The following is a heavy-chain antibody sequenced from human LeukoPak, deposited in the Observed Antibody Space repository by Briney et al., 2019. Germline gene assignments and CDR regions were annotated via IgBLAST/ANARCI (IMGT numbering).Heavy chain of an antibody. CDR2: ISYDGSNK. CDR1: GFTFSSYA. CDR3: ARVRSYYDILTGFFDC. V-gene: IGHV3-30-3*01. D-gene: IGHD3-9*01. J-gene: IGHJ4*02. Sequence: GGSLRLSCAASGFTFSSYAMHWVRQAPGKGLEWVAVISYDGSNKYYADSVKGRFTISRDNSKNTLYLRMNSLRAEDTAVYYCARVRSYYDILTGFFDCWGQGTLVTVSS.